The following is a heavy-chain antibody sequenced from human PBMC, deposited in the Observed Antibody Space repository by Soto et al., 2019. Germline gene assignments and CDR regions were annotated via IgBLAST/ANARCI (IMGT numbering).Heavy chain of an antibody. J-gene: IGHJ4*02. CDR3: AIDIMIDGFGLGCTDY. Sequence: VTLSRKASGLAFTSSGGSCLRQSPGQEPKWMGWISGYNEKTKYAQKVQGRVTMTTDTSTNTAYMELRSLRSDDTAVYYCAIDIMIDGFGLGCTDYCGPGTLLTVS. V-gene: IGHV1-18*04. CDR2: ISGYNEKT. CDR1: GLAFTSSG. D-gene: IGHD3-16*01.